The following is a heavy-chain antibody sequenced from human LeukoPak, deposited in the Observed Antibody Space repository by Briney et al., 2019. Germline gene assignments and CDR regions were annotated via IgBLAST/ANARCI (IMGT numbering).Heavy chain of an antibody. Sequence: SETLSLTCTVSGGSISNYYWSWIRQPPGEGLEWIGCIYYSETTNFNPSLKSRVTISVDTSKNQFSLKLSSVTAADTAVYYCAAGEQLDGLDNWFDPRGQGTLVTVSS. V-gene: IGHV4-59*01. CDR1: GGSISNYY. J-gene: IGHJ5*02. CDR3: AAGEQLDGLDNWFDP. D-gene: IGHD6-6*01. CDR2: IYYSETT.